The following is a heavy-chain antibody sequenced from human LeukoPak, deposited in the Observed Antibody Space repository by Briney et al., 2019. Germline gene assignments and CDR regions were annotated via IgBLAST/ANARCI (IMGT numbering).Heavy chain of an antibody. CDR2: IRSKANSYAT. CDR3: TRHSDGDYSYHSTDAFDI. CDR1: GFTFSGSA. D-gene: IGHD4-17*01. J-gene: IGHJ3*02. Sequence: GGSLKLSCAASGFTFSGSAMHWLRLASGKGLEWVGRIRSKANSYATTYAASVKGRFTISRDDSKNTAYLQMNSLKTEDTAVYYCTRHSDGDYSYHSTDAFDIWGQGTMVTVSS. V-gene: IGHV3-73*01.